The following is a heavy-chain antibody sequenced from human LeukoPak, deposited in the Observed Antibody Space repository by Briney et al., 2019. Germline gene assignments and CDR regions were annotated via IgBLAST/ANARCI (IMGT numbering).Heavy chain of an antibody. J-gene: IGHJ4*02. D-gene: IGHD3-16*01. Sequence: GGSLRLSCAASGFTFSSYAMSWVRQAPGKGLEWVSTSSGSGGNTYYADSVKGRFTISRDNSKNTLYLQMNSLRAEDTAVYYCAKDRALGEQPFDYWGQGTLVTVSS. CDR1: GFTFSSYA. CDR3: AKDRALGEQPFDY. CDR2: SSGSGGNT. V-gene: IGHV3-23*01.